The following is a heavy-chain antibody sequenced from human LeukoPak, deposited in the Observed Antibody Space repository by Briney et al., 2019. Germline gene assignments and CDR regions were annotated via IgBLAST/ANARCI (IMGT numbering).Heavy chain of an antibody. CDR3: ARELGGTKTGGFDI. J-gene: IGHJ3*02. Sequence: GGSLRLSCAASGFRFSYHDMHWGRQAPGKGLEFVSSIGAAVAHTFYADSVRGRFPISRDNFQSTMYLQMDGLRPEDSAVYYCARELGGTKTGGFDIWGQGTVVTVSS. CDR1: GFRFSYHD. CDR2: IGAAVAHT. V-gene: IGHV3-64*02. D-gene: IGHD1-14*01.